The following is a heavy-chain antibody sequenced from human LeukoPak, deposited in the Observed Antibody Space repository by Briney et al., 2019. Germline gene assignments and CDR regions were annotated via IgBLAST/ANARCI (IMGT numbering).Heavy chain of an antibody. D-gene: IGHD3-10*01. Sequence: SVKASCKASGYTFTGYYMHCVRQAPGQGLEWMRWINPNSGGTKYAQKCQGRVTITRDSSISTAYMELSSLRSADTAVYYCARDGYGSGSHYYSYMDVWGKGTTVTVPS. CDR2: INPNSGGT. V-gene: IGHV1-2*02. J-gene: IGHJ6*03. CDR1: GYTFTGYY. CDR3: ARDGYGSGSHYYSYMDV.